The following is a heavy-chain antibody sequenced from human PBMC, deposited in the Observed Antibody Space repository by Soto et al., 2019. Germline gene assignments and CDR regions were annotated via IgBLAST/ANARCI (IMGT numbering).Heavy chain of an antibody. CDR3: ARAPSSIAAHVYYYGMDV. J-gene: IGHJ6*02. D-gene: IGHD6-6*01. CDR2: IYYSGST. Sequence: SETLSLTCTVSGGSISSYYWSWIRQPPGKGLEWIGYIYYSGSTNYNPSLKSRVTISVDTSKNQFSLKLSSVTAADTAVYYCARAPSSIAAHVYYYGMDVWGQGTTVTVSS. CDR1: GGSISSYY. V-gene: IGHV4-59*01.